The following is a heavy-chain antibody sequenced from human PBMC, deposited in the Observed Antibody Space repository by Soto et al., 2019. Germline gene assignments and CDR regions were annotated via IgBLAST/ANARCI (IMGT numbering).Heavy chain of an antibody. Sequence: QVQLVQSGAEVKKPGASVKVSCKASGYTFTSYGISWVRQAPVQGLEWMGWISAYNGNTNYAQKLQGRVTMTTDTPTSTAYMELRSLRSDDTAVYYCARILWSGYYDDAFDIWGQGTMVTVSS. CDR2: ISAYNGNT. CDR1: GYTFTSYG. CDR3: ARILWSGYYDDAFDI. D-gene: IGHD3-3*01. J-gene: IGHJ3*02. V-gene: IGHV1-18*01.